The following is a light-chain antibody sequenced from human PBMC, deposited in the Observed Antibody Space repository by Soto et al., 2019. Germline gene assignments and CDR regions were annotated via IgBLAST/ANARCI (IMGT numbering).Light chain of an antibody. CDR2: EVT. CDR1: SGDVGGYDY. V-gene: IGLV2-8*01. J-gene: IGLJ1*01. CDR3: SSYAGSDNPYV. Sequence: LTQPPSASGSPGQSVTIFCTGTSGDVGGYDYVSWYQQHPGKAPKLMIYEVTKRPLGVPDRFSGSKSGNTASLTVSGLQAEDEADYYCSSYAGSDNPYVFGTGTKVTVL.